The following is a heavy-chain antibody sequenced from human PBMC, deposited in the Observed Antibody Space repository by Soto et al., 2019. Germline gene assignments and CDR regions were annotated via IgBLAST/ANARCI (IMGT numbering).Heavy chain of an antibody. CDR3: ARVTSGYDIFDY. Sequence: ASVKVSCKASGYTFTSYYMHWVRQAPGQGLEWMGIINPSGGSTSYAQKFQGRVTMTRDTSTSTVYMELSSLRFEDTAVYYCARVTSGYDIFDYGGQGTLVTVSS. V-gene: IGHV1-46*03. J-gene: IGHJ4*02. D-gene: IGHD5-12*01. CDR2: INPSGGST. CDR1: GYTFTSYY.